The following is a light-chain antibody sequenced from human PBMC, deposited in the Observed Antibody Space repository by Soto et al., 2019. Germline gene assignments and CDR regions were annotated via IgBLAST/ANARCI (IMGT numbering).Light chain of an antibody. V-gene: IGKV1-5*01. CDR3: QQYNNFRWT. Sequence: DIQMTQSPSTLSASVRDRVTITCRASQSISSWLAWYQQKPGKPPQLLIFDGSTLEGGVPLRFSGSGSGTEFTLTISSLQPEDVATYYCQQYNNFRWTFGQRTKVDIK. CDR1: QSISSW. CDR2: DGS. J-gene: IGKJ1*01.